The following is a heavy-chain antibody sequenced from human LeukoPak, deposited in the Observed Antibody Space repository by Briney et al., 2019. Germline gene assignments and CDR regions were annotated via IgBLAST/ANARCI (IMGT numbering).Heavy chain of an antibody. D-gene: IGHD2-2*01. V-gene: IGHV3-23*01. CDR1: GFSFNNYA. Sequence: PGGSLRLSCAASGFSFNNYAMNWVRQAPGKGLEWVSGTGSTGVSTFYADSVKGRFTVSRDNSKNTLSLQMNSLRAEDTAVYYCAKDPGVVPAHYFDYWGQGTLVTVSS. CDR3: AKDPGVVPAHYFDY. CDR2: TGSTGVST. J-gene: IGHJ4*02.